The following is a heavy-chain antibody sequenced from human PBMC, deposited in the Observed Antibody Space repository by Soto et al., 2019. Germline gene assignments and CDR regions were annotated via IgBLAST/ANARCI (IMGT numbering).Heavy chain of an antibody. Sequence: ASVKVSCKVSGYILTELSMHWVRQAPGKGLEWMGGFDPEDGETIYAQKFQGRVTMTEDTSTDTAYMELSSLRSEDTAVYYCATSDYCISTSCYGGWFDPWGQGTLVTVSS. CDR2: FDPEDGET. CDR1: GYILTELS. D-gene: IGHD2-2*01. CDR3: ATSDYCISTSCYGGWFDP. V-gene: IGHV1-24*01. J-gene: IGHJ5*02.